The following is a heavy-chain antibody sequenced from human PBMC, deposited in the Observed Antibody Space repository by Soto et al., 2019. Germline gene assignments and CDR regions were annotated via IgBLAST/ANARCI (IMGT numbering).Heavy chain of an antibody. D-gene: IGHD6-19*01. CDR2: VSYDGRKT. V-gene: IGHV3-30*04. CDR3: ARDSIAVAGISILEVAGWFDP. CDR1: GFTFSRYA. Sequence: QVQLVESGGGVVQPGRTLRLSCVVSGFTFSRYAMHWVRQAPGKGLEWVAVVSYDGRKTFYADSVKGRFTISRDNSNNTVYLQMNSLRGEDTAVYYCARDSIAVAGISILEVAGWFDPWGQGTLVTVSS. J-gene: IGHJ5*02.